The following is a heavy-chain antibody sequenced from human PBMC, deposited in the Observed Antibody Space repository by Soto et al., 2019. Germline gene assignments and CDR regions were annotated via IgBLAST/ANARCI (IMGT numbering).Heavy chain of an antibody. D-gene: IGHD3-9*01. CDR1: GYTFTHFY. CDR3: ARDERGYDILTGYYKAHHFDY. Sequence: ASVKVSCKASGYTFTHFYITWVRQAPGQGLDWMGAISPHNFNTNYAQKFRGRVTLTTEKSTNTAYMDLRSLTSDDTAVYYCARDERGYDILTGYYKAHHFDYWGQGVPVTVSS. CDR2: ISPHNFNT. V-gene: IGHV1-18*01. J-gene: IGHJ4*02.